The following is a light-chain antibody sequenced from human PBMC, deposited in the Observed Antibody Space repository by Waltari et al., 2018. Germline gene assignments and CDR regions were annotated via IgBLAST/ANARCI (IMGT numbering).Light chain of an antibody. V-gene: IGKV4-1*01. Sequence: DIVMTQSPASLAVSLGERATINCKSSQSVLESSNNKNYLAWYQQKPGQPPRLLIYWASFRESGVPDRFSGSGSGTDFTLTISSLQAEDVAVYYCQQYYSTVGTFGPGTKVEIK. CDR3: QQYYSTVGT. J-gene: IGKJ1*01. CDR2: WAS. CDR1: QSVLESSNNKNY.